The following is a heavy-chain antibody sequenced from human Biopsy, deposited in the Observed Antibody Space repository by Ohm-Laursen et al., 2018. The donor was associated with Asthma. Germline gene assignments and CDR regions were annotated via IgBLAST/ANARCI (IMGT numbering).Heavy chain of an antibody. J-gene: IGHJ6*02. CDR2: IMTVFGTT. CDR3: ARCQVGYSSGWSLLLKKIYYSGMDV. Sequence: SVKVSCKAPGGTFSNFAISWVRQAPGQGLEWLGGIMTVFGTTNYAQKFQGRASITADESTSTAYMEVTSLRSEDTAIYYCARCQVGYSSGWSLLLKKIYYSGMDVWGQGTAVTVSS. D-gene: IGHD6-19*01. CDR1: GGTFSNFA. V-gene: IGHV1-69*13.